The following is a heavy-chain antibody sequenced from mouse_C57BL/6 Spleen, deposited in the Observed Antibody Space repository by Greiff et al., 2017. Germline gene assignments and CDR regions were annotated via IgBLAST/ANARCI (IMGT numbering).Heavy chain of an antibody. V-gene: IGHV6-3*01. CDR1: GFTFSNYW. Sequence: EVQLVESGGGLVQPGGSMKLSCVASGFTFSNYWMNWVRQSPEKGLEWVAQIRLKSDNYATHYAVSVKGRFTISRDDSKSSVYLQMNTLRAEDTGIYYCTGDVEWYFDVWGTGTTVTVSS. CDR3: TGDVEWYFDV. CDR2: IRLKSDNYAT. J-gene: IGHJ1*03.